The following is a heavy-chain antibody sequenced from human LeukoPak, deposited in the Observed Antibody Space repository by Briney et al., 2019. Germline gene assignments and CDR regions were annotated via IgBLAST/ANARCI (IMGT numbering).Heavy chain of an antibody. D-gene: IGHD1-20*01. Sequence: ASVKVSCKASGYTFTGYYMHWVRQAPGQGLEWMGWINPNSGGTNCAQKFQGRVTMTRDTSISTAYMELSRLRPDDTAVYYCARGPTLTGTNDCWGQGTLVTVSS. CDR2: INPNSGGT. J-gene: IGHJ4*02. CDR3: ARGPTLTGTNDC. CDR1: GYTFTGYY. V-gene: IGHV1-2*02.